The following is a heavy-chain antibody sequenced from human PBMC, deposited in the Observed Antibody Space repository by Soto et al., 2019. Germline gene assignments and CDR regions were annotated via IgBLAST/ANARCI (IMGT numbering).Heavy chain of an antibody. D-gene: IGHD3-16*01. CDR1: GGTFSSYT. J-gene: IGHJ5*02. CDR3: ARSSWGRRRTKWFDP. CDR2: MNPNSGNT. Sequence: GASVKVSCKASGGTFSSYTISWVRQAPGQGLEWMGWMNPNSGNTGYAQKFQGRVTMTRNTSISTAYMELSSLRSEDTAVYYCARSSWGRRRTKWFDPWGQGTLVTVSS. V-gene: IGHV1-8*02.